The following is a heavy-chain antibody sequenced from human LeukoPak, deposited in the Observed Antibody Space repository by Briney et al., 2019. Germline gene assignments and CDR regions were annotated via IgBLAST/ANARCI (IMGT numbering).Heavy chain of an antibody. V-gene: IGHV1-58*02. CDR2: IVVGSGNT. CDR3: ARAYYYDSSGPFDY. CDR1: GFTFTSSA. D-gene: IGHD3-22*01. Sequence: GASVKVSCKASGFTFTSSAMQWVRQARGQRLEWIGWIVVGSGNTNYAQKFQGRVTMTRDTSTSTVYMELSSLRSEDTAVYYCARAYYYDSSGPFDYWGQGTLVTVSS. J-gene: IGHJ4*02.